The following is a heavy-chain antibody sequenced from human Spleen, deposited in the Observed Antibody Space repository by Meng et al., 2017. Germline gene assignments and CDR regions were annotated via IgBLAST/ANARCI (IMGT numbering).Heavy chain of an antibody. V-gene: IGHV3-21*01. CDR2: ISSSSNYI. Sequence: EVQLVESGGGLVKPGGSLRLSCAASGFTFSTYSMNWVRQAPGKGLEWVSSISSSSNYIYYADSVKGRFSISRDNAKNSLYLQMNSLRAEDTAVYYCARGSQSFDYWGQGTLVTVSS. CDR1: GFTFSTYS. J-gene: IGHJ4*02. CDR3: ARGSQSFDY.